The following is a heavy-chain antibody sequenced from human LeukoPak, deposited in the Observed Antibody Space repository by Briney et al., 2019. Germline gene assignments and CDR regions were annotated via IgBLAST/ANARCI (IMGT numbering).Heavy chain of an antibody. Sequence: SETLSLTCTVSGGSISSYYWSWIRQPPGKGLEWIGYIYYSGSTNYNPSLKSRVTISVDTSKNQFSLKLSSVTAADTAVYYCARDLPEYSSSPPGAFDIWGQGTMVTVSS. D-gene: IGHD6-6*01. J-gene: IGHJ3*02. V-gene: IGHV4-59*01. CDR2: IYYSGST. CDR3: ARDLPEYSSSPPGAFDI. CDR1: GGSISSYY.